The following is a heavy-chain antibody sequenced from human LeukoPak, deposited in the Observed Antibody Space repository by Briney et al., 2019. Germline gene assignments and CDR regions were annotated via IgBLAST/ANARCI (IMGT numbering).Heavy chain of an antibody. V-gene: IGHV1-18*01. Sequence: GESLKISCKGSGYSFTSYGISWVRQAPGQGLEWMGWISAYNGNTNYARKLQGRVTMTTDTSTSTAYMELRSLRSDDTAVYYCARDLGYYDSSGDPPDYWGQGTLVTVSS. CDR2: ISAYNGNT. D-gene: IGHD3-22*01. CDR3: ARDLGYYDSSGDPPDY. CDR1: GYSFTSYG. J-gene: IGHJ4*02.